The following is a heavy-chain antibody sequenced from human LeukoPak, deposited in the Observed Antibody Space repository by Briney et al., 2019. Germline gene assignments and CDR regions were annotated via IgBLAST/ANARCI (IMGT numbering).Heavy chain of an antibody. Sequence: GGSLRLSCAASGFTFDDYGMSWVRQAPGKGLEWVSGINWNGGSTGYADSVKGRFTISRDNDKNSLYLQMNSLRAEDTALCYCARAGGYRSSTSCYRYMDVWGKGTTVTVSS. V-gene: IGHV3-20*04. D-gene: IGHD2-2*02. CDR3: ARAGGYRSSTSCYRYMDV. CDR2: INWNGGST. J-gene: IGHJ6*03. CDR1: GFTFDDYG.